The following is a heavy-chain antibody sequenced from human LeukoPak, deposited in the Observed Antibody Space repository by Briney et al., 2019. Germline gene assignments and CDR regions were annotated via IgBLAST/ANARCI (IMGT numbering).Heavy chain of an antibody. V-gene: IGHV3-48*03. J-gene: IGHJ3*02. D-gene: IGHD3-22*01. CDR3: GRGGSSGYNYNAFDI. CDR2: ISISDSII. Sequence: PGGSLRLSCEASGFTLSSFEMNWVRQAPGKGLEWVSYISISDSIISYADSVRGRFTISRDDARNSLYLQMNSLRAEDTAVYYCGRGGSSGYNYNAFDIWGQGTMVTVSS. CDR1: GFTLSSFE.